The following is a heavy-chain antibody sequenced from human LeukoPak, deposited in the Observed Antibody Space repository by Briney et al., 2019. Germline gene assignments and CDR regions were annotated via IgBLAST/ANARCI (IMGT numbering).Heavy chain of an antibody. J-gene: IGHJ6*02. CDR2: ISYDGSNK. CDR1: GFTFSSYA. Sequence: GRSLRLSCAASGFTFSSYAMHWVRQAPGKGLEWVAVISYDGSNKYYADSVKGRFTISRDNSKNTLYLQMNSLRAEDTAVYYCARDDSKNGSYYSLYYYYYGMDVWGQGTTVTVSS. CDR3: ARDDSKNGSYYSLYYYYYGMDV. D-gene: IGHD3-10*01. V-gene: IGHV3-30-3*01.